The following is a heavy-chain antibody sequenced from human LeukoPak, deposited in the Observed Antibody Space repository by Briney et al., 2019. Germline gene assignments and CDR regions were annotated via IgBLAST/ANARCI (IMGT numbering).Heavy chain of an antibody. CDR3: ARDLVGGADPNWFDP. J-gene: IGHJ5*02. CDR2: IIPIFGTA. D-gene: IGHD3-10*01. CDR1: GYTFTSYV. V-gene: IGHV1-69*05. Sequence: SVKVSCKASGYTFTSYVISWVRQAPGLGLGWWGGIIPIFGTANYAQKCQGRVTITTDESTSTAYMELSSLRSEDTAVYYCARDLVGGADPNWFDPWGQGTRVSVSS.